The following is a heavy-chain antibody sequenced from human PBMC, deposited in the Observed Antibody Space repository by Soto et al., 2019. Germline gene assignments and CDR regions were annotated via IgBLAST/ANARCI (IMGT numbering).Heavy chain of an antibody. D-gene: IGHD2-15*01. CDR3: ATPAYCSGGSCYPDY. CDR1: GGTFSSYT. Sequence: QVQLVQSGAEVKKPGSSVKVSCKASGGTFSSYTISWVRQAPGQGLEWMGRIIPILGIANYAQKFQGRVTITADKSTSTAYMELSSLRSEDTAVYYCATPAYCSGGSCYPDYWGQGTLVTVSS. V-gene: IGHV1-69*02. CDR2: IIPILGIA. J-gene: IGHJ4*02.